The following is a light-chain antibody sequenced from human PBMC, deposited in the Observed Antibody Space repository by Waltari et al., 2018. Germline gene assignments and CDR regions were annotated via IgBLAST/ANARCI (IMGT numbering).Light chain of an antibody. Sequence: DIQMTQSPSSLSAFVGDRVIMTCQASQDISNYLNWYQQKPGKAPKLLIRDASNLETGVPTRFSGSQSWTDCTLTISSLQPEDVGTYYCQRYDNLPIFAFGPGTKVEIK. V-gene: IGKV1-33*01. CDR3: QRYDNLPIFA. CDR2: DAS. CDR1: QDISNY. J-gene: IGKJ3*01.